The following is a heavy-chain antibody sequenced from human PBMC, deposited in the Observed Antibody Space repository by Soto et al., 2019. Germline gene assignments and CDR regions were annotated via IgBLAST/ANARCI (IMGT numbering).Heavy chain of an antibody. V-gene: IGHV1-69*13. CDR3: ARGLESLGYYYDSSAARSGGMDV. CDR1: GDTFSSYA. Sequence: SVKVSCKASGDTFSSYAISWVRQAPGQGLEWMGGIIPIFGTANYAQKFQGRVTITADESTSTAYMELSSLRSEDTAVYYCARGLESLGYYYDSSAARSGGMDVWGQGTTVTVSS. D-gene: IGHD3-22*01. J-gene: IGHJ6*02. CDR2: IIPIFGTA.